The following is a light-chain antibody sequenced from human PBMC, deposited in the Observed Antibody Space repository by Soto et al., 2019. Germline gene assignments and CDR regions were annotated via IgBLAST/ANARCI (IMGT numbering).Light chain of an antibody. V-gene: IGKV1-12*02. CDR2: AAS. CDR1: QDISSW. CDR3: QQSNSFPFT. Sequence: DIQMTQSPPSMSASVGDRVTITCRASQDISSWLAWYQQKPGKAPELLIYAASTLQSGVPSRFSGSGSGTHFTLTIGSLQPEDFATYYCQQSNSFPFTFGQGTRLEIK. J-gene: IGKJ5*01.